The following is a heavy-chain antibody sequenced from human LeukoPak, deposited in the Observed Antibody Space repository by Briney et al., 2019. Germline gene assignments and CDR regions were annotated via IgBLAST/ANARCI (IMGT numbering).Heavy chain of an antibody. CDR3: ARVGNCGGDCYLVY. CDR2: IKQDGSEK. V-gene: IGHV3-7*01. J-gene: IGHJ4*02. Sequence: PGGSDRLSCAASGFTFSSYWMSWVRQAPGKGLEWVANIKQDGSEKYYVDSVKGRFTISRDNAKNSLYLQMNSLRAEDTAVYYCARVGNCGGDCYLVYWGQGTLVTVSS. D-gene: IGHD2-21*02. CDR1: GFTFSSYW.